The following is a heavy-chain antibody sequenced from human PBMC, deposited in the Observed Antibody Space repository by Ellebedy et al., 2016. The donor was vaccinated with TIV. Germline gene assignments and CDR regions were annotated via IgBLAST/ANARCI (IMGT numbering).Heavy chain of an antibody. V-gene: IGHV2-5*01. CDR1: GFSLSTSGVG. J-gene: IGHJ5*02. Sequence: SGPTLVKPTQTLTLTCTFSGFSLSTSGVGVGWIRQPPGKALEWLALIYWNDDKRYSPSLKSRLTITKDTSKNQVVLTMTNMDPVDTATYYCAHDGPDIVVVPAVGGGWFDPWGQGTLVTVSS. D-gene: IGHD2-2*01. CDR2: IYWNDDK. CDR3: AHDGPDIVVVPAVGGGWFDP.